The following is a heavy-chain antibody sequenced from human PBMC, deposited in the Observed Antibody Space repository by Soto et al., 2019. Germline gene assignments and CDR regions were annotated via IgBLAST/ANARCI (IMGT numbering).Heavy chain of an antibody. D-gene: IGHD3-10*01. J-gene: IGHJ6*02. CDR3: ARGLGSSYYYYGMDV. V-gene: IGHV4-59*12. CDR1: AGTISIYD. CDR2: IYYSGST. Sequence: SETLSLPCTASAGTISIYDSRWSRKHPGKGLEWIGYIYYSGSTNYNSSFKSRVTISVDKSKNQFSLKLSSVTAADTAVYYCARGLGSSYYYYGMDVWGQGTTVTVSS.